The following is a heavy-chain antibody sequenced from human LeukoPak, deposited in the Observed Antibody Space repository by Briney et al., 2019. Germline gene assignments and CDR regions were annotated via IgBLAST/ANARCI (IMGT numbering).Heavy chain of an antibody. D-gene: IGHD2-2*01. J-gene: IGHJ4*02. Sequence: GESLKIYCKGSGYSFTSYWIGWVRQMPGKGLEWMGIIYPGDSDTRYSPSSQGQVTISADKSISTAYLQWSSLKASDTAMYYCARLGALYCSSTSCYAFDYWGQGTLVTVSS. CDR1: GYSFTSYW. V-gene: IGHV5-51*01. CDR3: ARLGALYCSSTSCYAFDY. CDR2: IYPGDSDT.